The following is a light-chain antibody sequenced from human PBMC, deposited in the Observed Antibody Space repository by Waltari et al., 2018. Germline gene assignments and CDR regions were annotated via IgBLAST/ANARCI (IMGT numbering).Light chain of an antibody. Sequence: QSVLTQPPSVSGAPGQRVTISCTGSWSNIGAGYDVHWYQQLPGKAPTLLVYGLKTGPPGVPVRFFGSKSGTSASLAIPGLQPEDEADYYCQSYDTSLGVVFGGGTKLSVL. V-gene: IGLV1-40*01. J-gene: IGLJ2*01. CDR3: QSYDTSLGVV. CDR2: GLK. CDR1: WSNIGAGYD.